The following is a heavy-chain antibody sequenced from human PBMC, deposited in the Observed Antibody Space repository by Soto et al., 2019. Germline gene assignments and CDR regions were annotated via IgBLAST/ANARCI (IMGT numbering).Heavy chain of an antibody. CDR1: GITFSSSG. D-gene: IGHD3-10*01. Sequence: QVQLVESGGGVVQPGRSLRLSCAASGITFSSSGMHWVRQAPGKGLAWVAVISYDGDNEYYADSVKGRCTISRDNSKNTLDLQMNSLRAEDTAVYYCAKGKGTMVRGSTPPEFDYGGQGTLVTVSS. V-gene: IGHV3-30*18. CDR3: AKGKGTMVRGSTPPEFDY. J-gene: IGHJ4*02. CDR2: ISYDGDNE.